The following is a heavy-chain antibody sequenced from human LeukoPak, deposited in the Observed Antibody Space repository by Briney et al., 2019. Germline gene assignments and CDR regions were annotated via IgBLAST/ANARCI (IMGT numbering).Heavy chain of an antibody. V-gene: IGHV4-59*01. CDR1: GGSMSTYY. CDR3: ARSYGSGNYFDY. J-gene: IGHJ4*02. CDR2: IYYSVSA. D-gene: IGHD3-10*01. Sequence: SETLSLTGTVSGGSMSTYYWSWIRQPPGKGLEWIGYIYYSVSAKYNPSLKSRVTISVDTSKNQFSLKLSSVTAADTAVYYCARSYGSGNYFDYWGQGTLVTVSS.